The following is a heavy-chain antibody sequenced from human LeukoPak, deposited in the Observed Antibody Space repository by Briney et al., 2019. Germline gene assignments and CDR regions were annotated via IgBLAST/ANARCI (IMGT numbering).Heavy chain of an antibody. CDR2: INPISGGT. D-gene: IGHD2-21*01. Sequence: ASVKVSCKASGYSFTGYYVHWVRQAPGQGLEWMGWINPISGGTHYAQKFQGRVTMTRDTSISTAYMDLTWLRSDDTAVYYCARGGAYCGGATCYVDYWGQGTLVTVSS. V-gene: IGHV1-2*02. CDR1: GYSFTGYY. J-gene: IGHJ4*02. CDR3: ARGGAYCGGATCYVDY.